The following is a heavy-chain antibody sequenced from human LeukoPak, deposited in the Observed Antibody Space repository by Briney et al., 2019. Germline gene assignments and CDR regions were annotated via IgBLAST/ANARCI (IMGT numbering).Heavy chain of an antibody. CDR1: GYTFTGYY. CDR3: ARVISSGNWFDP. J-gene: IGHJ5*02. CDR2: INPNSGGT. V-gene: IGHV1-2*06. Sequence: PEASVKVSCKASGYTFTGYYMHWVRQAPGQGLEWMGRINPNSGGTNYAQKLQGRVTMTTDTSTSTAYMELRSLRSDDTAVYYCARVISSGNWFDPWGQGTLVTVSS. D-gene: IGHD3-16*02.